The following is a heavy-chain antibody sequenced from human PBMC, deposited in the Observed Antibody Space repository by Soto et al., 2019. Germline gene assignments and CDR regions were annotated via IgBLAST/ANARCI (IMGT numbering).Heavy chain of an antibody. CDR1: GYTFTSYD. CDR2: MNPNSGNT. V-gene: IGHV1-8*01. CDR3: ARVGIEMATIGDYFDY. D-gene: IGHD5-12*01. J-gene: IGHJ4*02. Sequence: QVPLVQSGAEVKKPGASVKVSCKASGYTFTSYDINWVRQATGQGLEWMGWMNPNSGNTGYAQKFQGRVTMTRNTSISTAYMELSSLRSEDTAVYYCARVGIEMATIGDYFDYWGQGTLVTVSS.